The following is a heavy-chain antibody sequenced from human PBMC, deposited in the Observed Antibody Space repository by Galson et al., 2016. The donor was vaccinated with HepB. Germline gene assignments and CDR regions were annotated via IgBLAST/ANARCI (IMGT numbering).Heavy chain of an antibody. Sequence: PALVKPTQTLTLTCSFSGFSLRTTGVGVGWIRQPPGKALEWLALIYWDDDKRYNPSLRSRLTITKDTSKNQVVLTLTDMDPVDTATYYCTHPATSEFYYMDVWGKGTTVAVSS. CDR3: THPATSEFYYMDV. V-gene: IGHV2-5*02. CDR2: IYWDDDK. J-gene: IGHJ6*03. CDR1: GFSLRTTGVG. D-gene: IGHD1-26*01.